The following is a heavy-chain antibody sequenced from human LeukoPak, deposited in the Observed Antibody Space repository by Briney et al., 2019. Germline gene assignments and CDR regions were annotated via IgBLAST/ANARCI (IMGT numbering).Heavy chain of an antibody. CDR1: GFTFDDYA. Sequence: AGRSLRLSCAASGFTFDDYAMHWVRQAPGKGLEWVSGISWNSGSIGYADSVKGRFTISRDNAKNSLYLQMNSLRAEDTALYYCAKERAGAFDIWGQGTMVTVSS. J-gene: IGHJ3*02. V-gene: IGHV3-9*01. CDR3: AKERAGAFDI. CDR2: ISWNSGSI.